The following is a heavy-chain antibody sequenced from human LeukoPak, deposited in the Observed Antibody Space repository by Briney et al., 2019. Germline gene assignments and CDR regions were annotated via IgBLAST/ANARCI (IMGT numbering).Heavy chain of an antibody. V-gene: IGHV3-9*01. CDR1: GFTFDDYA. D-gene: IGHD3-22*01. J-gene: IGHJ2*01. Sequence: GGSLRLSCAASGFTFDDYAMHWVRQAPGKGLEWVSGISWNSGSIGYADSVKGRFTISRDNAKNSLYLQMNSLRAEDTALYYCARWWGSSGYYHYAHWYFDLWGRGTLVTVSS. CDR3: ARWWGSSGYYHYAHWYFDL. CDR2: ISWNSGSI.